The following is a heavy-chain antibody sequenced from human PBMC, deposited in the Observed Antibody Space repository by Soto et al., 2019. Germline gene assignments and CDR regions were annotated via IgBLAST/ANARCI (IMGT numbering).Heavy chain of an antibody. CDR1: GFTFSSYA. CDR3: AKGPPMVRGVYYYYYYMDV. Sequence: VGSLRLSCAASGFTFSSYAMSWVRQAPGKGLEWVSGISGSGGSTYYADSVKGRFTISRDNSKNTLYLQMNSLRAEDTAVHYCAKGPPMVRGVYYYYYYMDVWGKGTTVTVSS. V-gene: IGHV3-23*01. D-gene: IGHD3-10*01. J-gene: IGHJ6*03. CDR2: ISGSGGST.